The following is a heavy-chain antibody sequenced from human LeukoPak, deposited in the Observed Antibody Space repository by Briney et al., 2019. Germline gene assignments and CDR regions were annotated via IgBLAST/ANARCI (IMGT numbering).Heavy chain of an antibody. CDR3: ARDRDDSSRGVVYFDY. J-gene: IGHJ4*02. CDR2: INHSGST. Sequence: PSETLSLTCAVYGGSFSGYYWSWIRQPPGKGLEWIGEINHSGSTNYNPSLKSRVTISVDTSKNQFSLKLSSVTAADTAVYYCARDRDDSSRGVVYFDYWGQGTLVTVSS. V-gene: IGHV4-34*01. CDR1: GGSFSGYY. D-gene: IGHD3-22*01.